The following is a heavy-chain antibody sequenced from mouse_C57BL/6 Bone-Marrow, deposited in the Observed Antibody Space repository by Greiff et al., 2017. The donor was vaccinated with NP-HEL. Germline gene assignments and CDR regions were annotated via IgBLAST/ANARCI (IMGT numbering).Heavy chain of an antibody. V-gene: IGHV1-47*01. CDR1: GYTFTTYP. D-gene: IGHD1-1*01. CDR2: FHPYNDDT. Sequence: VQLQESGAELVKPGASVKMSCKASGYTFTTYPIEWMKQNHGKSLEWIGNFHPYNDDTKYNEKFKGKATLTVEKSSSTVYLELSRLTSDDSAVYYCAVHYYGSSSYFDYWGQGTTLTVSS. CDR3: AVHYYGSSSYFDY. J-gene: IGHJ2*01.